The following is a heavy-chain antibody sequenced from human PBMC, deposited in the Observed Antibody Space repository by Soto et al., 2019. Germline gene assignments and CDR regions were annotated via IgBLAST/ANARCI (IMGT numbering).Heavy chain of an antibody. CDR3: ARDRRIAVGGYSGESHY. V-gene: IGHV1-69*13. Sequence: SVKVSCKTSGGTFSTYAIYWVRQAPGQGLEWMGAIIPLFGTADYAQKFQGRVTITADESTSTAYMELSSLRSEDTAVYYCARDRRIAVGGYSGESHYWGQGTLVTVSS. D-gene: IGHD6-19*01. CDR1: GGTFSTYA. CDR2: IIPLFGTA. J-gene: IGHJ4*02.